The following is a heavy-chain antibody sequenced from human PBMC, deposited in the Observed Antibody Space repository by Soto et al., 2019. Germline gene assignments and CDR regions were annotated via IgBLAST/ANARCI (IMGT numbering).Heavy chain of an antibody. CDR1: GGTFSSYA. D-gene: IGHD2-15*01. V-gene: IGHV1-69*13. CDR3: AREEVNGYCSGGSCYYDAFDI. J-gene: IGHJ3*02. CDR2: IIPIFGTA. Sequence: ASVKVSCKASGGTFSSYAISWLRQAPGQGLEWMGGIIPIFGTANYAQKFQGRVTITADESTSTAYMELSSLRSEDTAVYYCAREEVNGYCSGGSCYYDAFDIWGQGTMVTVSS.